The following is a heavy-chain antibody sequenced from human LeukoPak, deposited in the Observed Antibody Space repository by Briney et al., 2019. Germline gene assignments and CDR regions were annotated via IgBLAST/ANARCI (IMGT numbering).Heavy chain of an antibody. CDR1: GFTFGTYA. Sequence: PGGSLRLSCAASGFTFGTYAMTWVRQAPGKGLEWVSGMSGSGDTTYYADSVKGRFTISGDNSKNTLFLQMNSLRAEDTAVYYCAKLAGISGWYVYYFDYWGQGTLVTVS. V-gene: IGHV3-23*01. CDR3: AKLAGISGWYVYYFDY. CDR2: MSGSGDTT. D-gene: IGHD6-19*01. J-gene: IGHJ4*02.